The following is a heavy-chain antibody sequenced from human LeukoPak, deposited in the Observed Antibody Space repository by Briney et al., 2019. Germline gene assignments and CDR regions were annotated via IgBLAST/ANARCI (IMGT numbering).Heavy chain of an antibody. D-gene: IGHD3-10*01. J-gene: IGHJ4*02. CDR1: GYTFTGYY. V-gene: IGHV1-2*02. Sequence: ASVKVSCKASGYTFTGYYMHWVRQAPGQGFEWMGWINPNSGGTNYAQKFQDRVTMTRDTSISTAYMELSRLKSDDTAVYYCAREHPSGGYLRDPYPFDYWGQGILVTVSS. CDR3: AREHPSGGYLRDPYPFDY. CDR2: INPNSGGT.